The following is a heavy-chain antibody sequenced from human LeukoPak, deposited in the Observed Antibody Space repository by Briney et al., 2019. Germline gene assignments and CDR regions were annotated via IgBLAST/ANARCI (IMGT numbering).Heavy chain of an antibody. Sequence: PGGSLRLSCATSGFPFAAYDMHWVRQAPGKGLEWVSAFGSAGDTYYPGAVKGRFTISRDYAKNPLYLQMNNLRAGDTAIYFCVRGALPGDNWYFDLWGRGTLVTVSS. CDR2: FGSAGDT. CDR1: GFPFAAYD. J-gene: IGHJ2*01. CDR3: VRGALPGDNWYFDL. V-gene: IGHV3-13*01.